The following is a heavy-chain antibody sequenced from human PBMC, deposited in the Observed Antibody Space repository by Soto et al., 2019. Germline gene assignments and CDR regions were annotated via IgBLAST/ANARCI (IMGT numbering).Heavy chain of an antibody. V-gene: IGHV3-30-3*01. Sequence: GGSLRLSCAASGFTFSSYAMHWVRQAPGKGLEWVAVISYDGSNKYYADSVKGRFTISRDNSKNTLYLQMNTLRAEDTAGYYSASHDLGPWGQGTLVTVSS. CDR3: ASHDLGP. CDR2: ISYDGSNK. CDR1: GFTFSSYA. J-gene: IGHJ5*02. D-gene: IGHD1-1*01.